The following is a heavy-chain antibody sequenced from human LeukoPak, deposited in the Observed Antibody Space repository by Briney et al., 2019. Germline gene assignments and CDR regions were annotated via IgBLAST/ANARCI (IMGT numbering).Heavy chain of an antibody. CDR3: ARVGGGGSGDAFDI. Sequence: SVKVSCKASGGTFSSYAISWVRQAPGQGLEWMGGIIPIFGTANYAQKFQGRVTITADESTSTAYMELSSLRSEDTAVYYCARVGGGGSGDAFDIWGQGTMVTVSS. CDR2: IIPIFGTA. J-gene: IGHJ3*02. D-gene: IGHD3-10*01. CDR1: GGTFSSYA. V-gene: IGHV1-69*13.